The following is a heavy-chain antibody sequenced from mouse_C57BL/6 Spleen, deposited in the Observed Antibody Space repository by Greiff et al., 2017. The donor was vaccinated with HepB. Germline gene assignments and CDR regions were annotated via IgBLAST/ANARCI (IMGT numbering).Heavy chain of an antibody. CDR2: ISDGGSYT. V-gene: IGHV5-4*01. CDR1: GFTFSSYA. J-gene: IGHJ3*01. D-gene: IGHD4-1*01. Sequence: EVKVVESGGGLVKPGGSLKLSCAASGFTFSSYAMSWVRQTPEKRLEWVATISDGGSYTYYPDNVKGRFTISRDNAKNNLYLQMSHLKSEDTAMYYCARDGLGAWFAYWGQGTLVTVSA. CDR3: ARDGLGAWFAY.